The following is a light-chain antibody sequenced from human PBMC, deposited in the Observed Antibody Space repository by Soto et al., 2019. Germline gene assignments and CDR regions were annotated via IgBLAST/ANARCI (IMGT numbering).Light chain of an antibody. CDR1: SGHSSYA. CDR3: QTWSTGIRV. CDR2: LNSDGSH. V-gene: IGLV4-69*01. Sequence: QPVLTQSPSASASLGASVKLTCTLSSGHSSYAIAWHQQQPEKGPRYLMKLNSDGSHSKGDGIPDRFSGSSSGTERYLTISSLQSEDEADYYCQTWSTGIRVLGGGIQLTVL. J-gene: IGLJ3*02.